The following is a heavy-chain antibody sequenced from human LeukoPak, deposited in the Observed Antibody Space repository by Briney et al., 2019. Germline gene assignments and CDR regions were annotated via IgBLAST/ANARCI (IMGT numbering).Heavy chain of an antibody. CDR3: ARDHDFWSGGGY. J-gene: IGHJ4*02. CDR2: IRYDGSNK. Sequence: SGGSLRLSCAASGFTFSSYGMHWVRQAPGKGLEWVAFIRYDGSNKYYADSVKGRFTISRDNSKNTLYLQMNSLRAEDTAVYYCARDHDFWSGGGYWGQGTLVTVSS. D-gene: IGHD3-3*01. V-gene: IGHV3-30*02. CDR1: GFTFSSYG.